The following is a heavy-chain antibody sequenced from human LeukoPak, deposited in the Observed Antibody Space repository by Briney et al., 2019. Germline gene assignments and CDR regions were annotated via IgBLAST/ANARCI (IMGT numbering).Heavy chain of an antibody. CDR3: AKGFTFGGVPFDY. CDR2: ISWDGGST. Sequence: PGGSLRLSCAASGFTFDDYTMHWVRQAPGKGLEWVSLISWDGGSTYYADSVKGRFTISRDNSKNSLYLQMNSLRTEDTALYYCAKGFTFGGVPFDYWGQGTLVTVSS. J-gene: IGHJ4*02. V-gene: IGHV3-43*01. D-gene: IGHD3-16*01. CDR1: GFTFDDYT.